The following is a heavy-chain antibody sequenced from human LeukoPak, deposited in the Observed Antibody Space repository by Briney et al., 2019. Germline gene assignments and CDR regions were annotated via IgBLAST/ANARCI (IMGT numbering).Heavy chain of an antibody. J-gene: IGHJ6*02. D-gene: IGHD2-2*01. CDR2: MYSGGST. V-gene: IGHV3-66*01. CDR3: AREQVVVGRGYYGMDV. Sequence: GGSLRLSCAASGFTVSSNYMNWVRQAPGKGLEWVSVMYSGGSTFYGDSVKGRFTISRDNSMNTLYLQMNSLRVDDTAVYYCAREQVVVGRGYYGMDVWGQGTTVTVSS. CDR1: GFTVSSNY.